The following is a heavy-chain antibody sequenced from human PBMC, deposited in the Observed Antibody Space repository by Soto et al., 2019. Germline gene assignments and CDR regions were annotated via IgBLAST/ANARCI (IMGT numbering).Heavy chain of an antibody. V-gene: IGHV4-59*08. CDR1: GGSVNHYY. CDR3: ARLGCSYAVPHFDY. J-gene: IGHJ4*02. D-gene: IGHD2-15*01. Sequence: QVQLQESGPGLVGPSETLSLTCTVSGGSVNHYYWTWLRQPPGKGLEWMGYIYDSGTTTNYNPSLKSRVTLSVDTSKNQFSLKLSSVTAADTAVYYCARLGCSYAVPHFDYWGQGTLVTVSS. CDR2: IYDSGTTT.